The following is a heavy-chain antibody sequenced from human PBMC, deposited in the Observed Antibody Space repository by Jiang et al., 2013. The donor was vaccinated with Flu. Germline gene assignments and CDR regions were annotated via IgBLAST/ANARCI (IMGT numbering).Heavy chain of an antibody. CDR1: VAPSAVVVTT. CDR2: SIIVGST. V-gene: IGHV4-39*01. Sequence: PGLVKPSETLSSPALVSVAPSAVVVTTGAGSASPQGRGWSGLGVSIIVGSTYXNPSLKSRVTISVDTSKNQFSLKLSSVTAADTAVYYCARLPRIAVAGRLQELDYWGQGTLVTVSS. J-gene: IGHJ4*02. D-gene: IGHD6-19*01. CDR3: ARLPRIAVAGRLQELDY.